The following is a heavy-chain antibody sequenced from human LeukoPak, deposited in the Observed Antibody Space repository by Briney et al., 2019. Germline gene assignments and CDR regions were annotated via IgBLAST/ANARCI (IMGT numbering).Heavy chain of an antibody. J-gene: IGHJ4*02. CDR1: GGTFSSYA. V-gene: IGHV1-69*05. D-gene: IGHD3-3*01. CDR2: IIPIFGTA. Sequence: ASVKVSCKASGGTFSSYAISWVRPAPGQGLEWMGRIIPIFGTANYAQKFQGRVTITTDESTSTAYMELSSLRSEDTAVYYCAREKYDFWSGALGYWGQGTLVTVSS. CDR3: AREKYDFWSGALGY.